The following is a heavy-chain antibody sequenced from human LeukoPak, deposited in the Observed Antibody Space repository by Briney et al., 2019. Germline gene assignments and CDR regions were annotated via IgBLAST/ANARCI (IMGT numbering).Heavy chain of an antibody. CDR1: GYTFTSYY. D-gene: IGHD4-17*01. Sequence: ASVKVSCKASGYTFTSYYMHWVRQAPGQGLEWMGIINPSGGSTSYAQKFQGRVTMTRDTSTSTVYMELSSLRSEDTAVYYCARGAGYDGDYDPAHFDYWGQGTLVTVSS. CDR2: INPSGGST. CDR3: ARGAGYDGDYDPAHFDY. V-gene: IGHV1-46*01. J-gene: IGHJ4*02.